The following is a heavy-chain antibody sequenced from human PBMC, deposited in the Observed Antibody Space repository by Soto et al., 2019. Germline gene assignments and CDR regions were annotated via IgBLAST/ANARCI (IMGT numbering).Heavy chain of an antibody. Sequence: DVQVVESGGDLVQPGGSLRLSCVVSGFSLSGYWMSWVRQAPGKGLEWVANIAEDGTKTFYVDSVKGRFTISRDNAKNSLDLQMNSLRVEDTAVDYCVRDYFGPVPYWGPGTLVTVSS. CDR2: IAEDGTKT. CDR1: GFSLSGYW. CDR3: VRDYFGPVPY. D-gene: IGHD3-10*01. V-gene: IGHV3-7*04. J-gene: IGHJ4*01.